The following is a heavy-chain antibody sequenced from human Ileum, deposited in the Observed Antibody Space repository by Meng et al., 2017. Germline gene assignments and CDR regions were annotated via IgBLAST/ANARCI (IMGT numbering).Heavy chain of an antibody. Sequence: SETLSLTCTVSGVSLSDSSHYWGWIRQSPGKGLEWIGNVYHSGSTSYNPSLMSRVSISVDTSKNQFSLRLSSVTAADTAVYYCARDRRYGLKGTNYHHYWGPGTLVTVSS. CDR1: GVSLSDSSHY. CDR2: VYHSGST. J-gene: IGHJ4*02. CDR3: ARDRRYGLKGTNYHHY. D-gene: IGHD3-10*01. V-gene: IGHV4-39*07.